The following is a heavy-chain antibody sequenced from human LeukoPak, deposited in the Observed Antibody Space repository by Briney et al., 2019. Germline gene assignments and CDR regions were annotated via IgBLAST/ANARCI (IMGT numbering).Heavy chain of an antibody. D-gene: IGHD6-19*01. V-gene: IGHV3-23*01. CDR2: ISGSGGST. CDR1: GFTFSSYG. Sequence: GGSLRLSCAASGFTFSSYGMSWVRQAPGKGLEWVSSISGSGGSTYYADSVKGRFTISRDNYKNTLYLQMNSLRAEDTAVYYCAKGRQWLPFDPWGQGTLVTVSS. J-gene: IGHJ5*02. CDR3: AKGRQWLPFDP.